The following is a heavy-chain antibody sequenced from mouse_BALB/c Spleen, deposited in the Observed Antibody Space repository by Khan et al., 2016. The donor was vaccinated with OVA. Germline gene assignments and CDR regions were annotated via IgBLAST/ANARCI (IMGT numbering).Heavy chain of an antibody. Sequence: EVELVESGGGLVRPGGSLKLPRAASGYSFTSYTMSSVRQTPEKRLEWVATISRGSTYTYYPDSVKGRFPITRDNHKNTLYLQRSSLKSEDTAMYYCTRDGNYAHWYFDVWGAGTTVTVSS. CDR2: ISRGSTYT. J-gene: IGHJ1*01. V-gene: IGHV5-6-4*01. D-gene: IGHD2-1*01. CDR1: GYSFTSYT. CDR3: TRDGNYAHWYFDV.